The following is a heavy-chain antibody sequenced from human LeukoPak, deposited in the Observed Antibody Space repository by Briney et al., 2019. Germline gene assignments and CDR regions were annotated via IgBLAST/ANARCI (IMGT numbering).Heavy chain of an antibody. CDR1: GFTFSSYA. D-gene: IGHD6-6*01. V-gene: IGHV3-23*01. J-gene: IGHJ4*02. Sequence: PGESLRLSCAASGFTFSSYAMSWVRQAPGKGLEWVSAISGSGGSTYYADSVKGRFTISRDNSKNTLYLQMNSLRAEDTAVYYCARAIAARARGAFDYWGQGTLVTVSS. CDR3: ARAIAARARGAFDY. CDR2: ISGSGGST.